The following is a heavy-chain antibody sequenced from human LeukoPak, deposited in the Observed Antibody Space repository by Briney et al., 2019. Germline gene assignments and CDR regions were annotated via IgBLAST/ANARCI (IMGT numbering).Heavy chain of an antibody. V-gene: IGHV4-59*01. Sequence: KASETLSLTCTVSGGSISSYYWSWIRQPPGKGLEWIGYIYYSGSTNYNPSLKSRVTISVDTSKNQFSLKLSSVTAADTAVYYCATAAGYSYGNFDYWGQGTLVTVSS. D-gene: IGHD5-18*01. CDR2: IYYSGST. CDR3: ATAAGYSYGNFDY. CDR1: GGSISSYY. J-gene: IGHJ4*02.